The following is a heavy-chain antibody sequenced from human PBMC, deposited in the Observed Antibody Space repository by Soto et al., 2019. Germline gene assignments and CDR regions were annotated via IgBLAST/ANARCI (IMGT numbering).Heavy chain of an antibody. J-gene: IGHJ6*02. V-gene: IGHV4-39*07. Sequence: PSETLSLTFTVSGGSISSSSFHWCWILQPPGKGLEWIGSIYYSGSTYYSPSLKSRVTISVDTSKNQFSLKLSSVTAADTAVYYCARGRGTMTLAYYCYGMDVWGQGTTVTVSS. D-gene: IGHD3-22*01. CDR3: ARGRGTMTLAYYCYGMDV. CDR1: GGSISSSSFH. CDR2: IYYSGST.